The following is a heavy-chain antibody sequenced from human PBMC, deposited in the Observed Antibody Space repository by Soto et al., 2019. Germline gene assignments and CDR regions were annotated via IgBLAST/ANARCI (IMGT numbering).Heavy chain of an antibody. Sequence: GGSLRLSCAASGFTFSSYWMSWVRQAPGKGLEWVANIKQDGSEKYYVDSVKGRFTISRDNAKNSLYLQMNSLRAEDTAVYYCARGADYYYYYMDVWGKGTTVTV. CDR2: IKQDGSEK. V-gene: IGHV3-7*04. CDR3: ARGADYYYYYMDV. CDR1: GFTFSSYW. J-gene: IGHJ6*03.